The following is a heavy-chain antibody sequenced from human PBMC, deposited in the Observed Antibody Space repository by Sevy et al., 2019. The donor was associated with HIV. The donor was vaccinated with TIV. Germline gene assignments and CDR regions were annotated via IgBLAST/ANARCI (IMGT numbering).Heavy chain of an antibody. CDR3: AKDVVGGYYDSSGYSDH. CDR2: INSGGCST. V-gene: IGHV3-23*01. J-gene: IGHJ4*02. CDR1: GFTFTEFV. Sequence: GGSLRLSCAASGFTFTEFVMSWVRQSPGKGLEWVSTINSGGCSTYYADSVKGRFTISRDNSQNTLDLQMNSLRAEDTAVYYCAKDVVGGYYDSSGYSDHWGQGTLVTVSS. D-gene: IGHD3-22*01.